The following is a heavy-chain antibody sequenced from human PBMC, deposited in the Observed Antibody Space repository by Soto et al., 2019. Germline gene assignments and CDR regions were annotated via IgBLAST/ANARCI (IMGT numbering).Heavy chain of an antibody. Sequence: QVHLVQSGAEVRKPGASVKVSCKGSGYTFTSYGIAWVRQAPGQGLEWMGWISAHNDNTNYAQKVQGRVTVTRDTSTSTAYMALLNLRSADTAVYYCARGRYGDYWGQGALVTVSS. CDR2: ISAHNDNT. V-gene: IGHV1-18*01. CDR3: ARGRYGDY. CDR1: GYTFTSYG. J-gene: IGHJ4*02. D-gene: IGHD1-1*01.